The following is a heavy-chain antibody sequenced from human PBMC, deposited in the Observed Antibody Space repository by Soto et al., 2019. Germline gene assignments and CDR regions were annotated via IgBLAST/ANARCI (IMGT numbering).Heavy chain of an antibody. CDR2: ISAYNGNT. J-gene: IGHJ4*02. D-gene: IGHD5-12*01. Sequence: GASVKVSCKASGYTFTSYGTSWVRQAPGQGLEWMGWISAYNGNTNYAQKLQGRVTMTTDTSTSTAYMELRSLRSDDTAVYYCARNSVGWLQSLTHFDYWGQGTLVTVSS. V-gene: IGHV1-18*01. CDR3: ARNSVGWLQSLTHFDY. CDR1: GYTFTSYG.